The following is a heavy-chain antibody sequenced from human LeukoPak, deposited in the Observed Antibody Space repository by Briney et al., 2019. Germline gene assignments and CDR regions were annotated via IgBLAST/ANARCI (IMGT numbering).Heavy chain of an antibody. CDR3: ARVVVVPAATAWFDP. J-gene: IGHJ5*02. CDR1: GGSISSSFYY. CDR2: IYYSGST. D-gene: IGHD2-2*01. Sequence: SETLSLTCTVSGGSISSSFYYWGWIRQPPGKGLEWIGSIYYSGSTYYNPSLKSRVTISVDTSKNQFSLKLSSVTAADTAVYYCARVVVVPAATAWFDPWGQGTLVTVSS. V-gene: IGHV4-39*01.